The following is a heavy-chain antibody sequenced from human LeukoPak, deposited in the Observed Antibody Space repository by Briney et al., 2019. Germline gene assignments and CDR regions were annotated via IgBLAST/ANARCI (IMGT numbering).Heavy chain of an antibody. CDR2: IKQEGSEK. D-gene: IGHD3-22*01. J-gene: IGHJ6*03. CDR1: GFTFSIYW. CDR3: ARDRDYYDSSGYYFYDSVGYYYMDV. V-gene: IGHV3-7*01. Sequence: GGSLRLSCAAPGFTFSIYWMRWVRQARGKGLEWVTNIKQEGSEKYHVNSVMGRFTISRDNAKNSLYLQMNSLRAEDTAVYYCARDRDYYDSSGYYFYDSVGYYYMDVWGKGTTVTVSS.